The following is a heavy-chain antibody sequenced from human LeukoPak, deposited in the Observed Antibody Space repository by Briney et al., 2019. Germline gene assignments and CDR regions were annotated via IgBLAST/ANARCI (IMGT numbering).Heavy chain of an antibody. J-gene: IGHJ4*02. D-gene: IGHD4-23*01. CDR1: GFTFSSYA. Sequence: GGSLRLSCAASGFTFSSYAMSWVRQAPGKGLEWVSAISGSGGSTYYADSVKGRFTISRDNSKDTLYLQMNSLRAEDTAVYYCAKDLDSTVVLNWGQGTLVTVSS. CDR3: AKDLDSTVVLN. V-gene: IGHV3-23*01. CDR2: ISGSGGST.